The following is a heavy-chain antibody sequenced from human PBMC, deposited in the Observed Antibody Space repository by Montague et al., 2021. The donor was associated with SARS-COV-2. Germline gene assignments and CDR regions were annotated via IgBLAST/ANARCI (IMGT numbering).Heavy chain of an antibody. CDR1: SGSISSYY. V-gene: IGHV4-59*01. J-gene: IGHJ4*03. Sequence: SETLSLTCTVSSGSISSYYWSWIRQPPGKGLEWIGYIYYSGSTNYNPSLKSRVTISVDTSKNKFSLKLSSVTAADTAVYYYAREAGYSSSWYLAFETWGQGTLVTVSS. CDR2: IYYSGST. CDR3: AREAGYSSSWYLAFET. D-gene: IGHD6-13*01.